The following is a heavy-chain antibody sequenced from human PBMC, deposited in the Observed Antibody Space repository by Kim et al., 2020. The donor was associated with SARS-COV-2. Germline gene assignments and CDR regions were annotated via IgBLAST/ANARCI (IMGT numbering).Heavy chain of an antibody. Sequence: YAESVEGRFSISRDNAKKSLYLQMNSMRAEDTAVYYWAGSPREVDYWGQGTLVIVSS. V-gene: IGHV3-11*04. J-gene: IGHJ4*02. D-gene: IGHD1-26*01. CDR3: AGSPREVDY.